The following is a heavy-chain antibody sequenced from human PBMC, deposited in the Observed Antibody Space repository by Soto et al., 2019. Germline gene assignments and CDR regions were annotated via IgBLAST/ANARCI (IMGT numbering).Heavy chain of an antibody. D-gene: IGHD1-26*01. V-gene: IGHV5-10-1*01. Sequence: GASLKISCQLSGYNFTTYWLTWVRQMPGKGLEWMGRIDPSDSYTNYNPSFQGHVAISADKSISTAYLQWSSLTASDTALYYCAKGSLGGSYTLDSWGQGTLVTVSS. CDR1: GYNFTTYW. CDR3: AKGSLGGSYTLDS. CDR2: IDPSDSYT. J-gene: IGHJ5*01.